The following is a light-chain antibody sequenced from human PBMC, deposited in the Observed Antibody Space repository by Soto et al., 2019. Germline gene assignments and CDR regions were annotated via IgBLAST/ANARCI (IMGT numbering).Light chain of an antibody. V-gene: IGLV2-14*01. Sequence: QSALTQPASVSGSPGQSITIPCTGTSSDVGGYNYVSWYQQHPGKAPKLMIYEVSNRPSGVSNRFSGSKSGNTASLTISGLQAEDEADYYCSSYTSSGSHVVFGGGTLLTVL. CDR1: SSDVGGYNY. J-gene: IGLJ2*01. CDR3: SSYTSSGSHVV. CDR2: EVS.